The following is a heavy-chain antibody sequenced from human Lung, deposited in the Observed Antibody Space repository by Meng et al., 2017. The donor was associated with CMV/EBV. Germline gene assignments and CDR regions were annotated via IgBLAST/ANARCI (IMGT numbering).Heavy chain of an antibody. CDR1: GYTFTSYY. CDR3: ARALSYYYGDYLYYYGRDF. CDR2: INPSGGST. V-gene: IGHV1-46*01. D-gene: IGHD3-10*01. J-gene: IGHJ6*02. Sequence: ASVXVSCKASGYTFTSYYMHWVRQAPGQGLEWMGIINPSGGSTSYAQKFQGRVTMTRDTSTSTVYMELSSLRSEHTAVYYCARALSYYYGDYLYYYGRDFWGQGTMVTVSS.